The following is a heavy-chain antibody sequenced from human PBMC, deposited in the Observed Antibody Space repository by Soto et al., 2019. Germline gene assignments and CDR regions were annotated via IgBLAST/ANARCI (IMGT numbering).Heavy chain of an antibody. V-gene: IGHV3-21*01. CDR1: GFTFSSYS. J-gene: IGHJ4*02. CDR2: ISSSSSYI. Sequence: XVSLRLSFAASGFTFSSYSMNWVRQAPGKGLEWVSSISSSSSYIYYADSVKGRFTISRDNAKNSLYLQMNSLRAEDTAVYYCARDRSAKPFDYWGQGTLVTVSS. CDR3: ARDRSAKPFDY.